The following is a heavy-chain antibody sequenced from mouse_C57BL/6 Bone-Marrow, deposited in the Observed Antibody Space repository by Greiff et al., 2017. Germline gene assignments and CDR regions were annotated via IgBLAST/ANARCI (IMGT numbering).Heavy chain of an antibody. CDR2: IDPENGDT. CDR3: TTNSSGYHYFDY. Sequence: VQLQQSGAELVRPGASVKLSCTASGFNIKDDYMHWVKQRPEQGLEWIGWIDPENGDTEYASKFQGKATITADPSSNTAYLQLSSLTSEDTAVXYCTTNSSGYHYFDYWGQGTTLTVAS. V-gene: IGHV14-4*01. J-gene: IGHJ2*01. CDR1: GFNIKDDY. D-gene: IGHD3-2*02.